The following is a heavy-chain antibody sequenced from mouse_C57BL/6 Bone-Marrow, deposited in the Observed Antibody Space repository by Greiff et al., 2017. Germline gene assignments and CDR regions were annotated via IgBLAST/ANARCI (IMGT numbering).Heavy chain of an antibody. CDR3: ARSLTTVVARDWYFDV. CDR1: GFTFSDYG. J-gene: IGHJ1*03. Sequence: EVKLVESGGGLVKPGGSLKLSCAASGFTFSDYGMHWVRQAPEKGLEWVAYISSGSSTIYYADTVKGRFTISRDNAKNTLFLQMTSLRSEDTAMYYCARSLTTVVARDWYFDVWGTGTTVTVSS. V-gene: IGHV5-17*01. CDR2: ISSGSSTI. D-gene: IGHD1-1*01.